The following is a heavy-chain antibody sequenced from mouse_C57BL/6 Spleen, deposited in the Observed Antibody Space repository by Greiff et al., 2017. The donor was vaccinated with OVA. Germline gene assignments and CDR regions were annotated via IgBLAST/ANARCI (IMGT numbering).Heavy chain of an antibody. V-gene: IGHV5-4*01. CDR2: ISDGGSYT. J-gene: IGHJ3*01. Sequence: EVQGVESGGGLVKPGGSLKLSCAASGFTFSSYAMSWVRQTPEKRLEWVATISDGGSYTYYPDNVKGRFTISRDNAKNNLYLQMSHLKSEDTAMFYCARERENYYGSSYEGFAYWGQGTLVTVSA. D-gene: IGHD1-1*01. CDR1: GFTFSSYA. CDR3: ARERENYYGSSYEGFAY.